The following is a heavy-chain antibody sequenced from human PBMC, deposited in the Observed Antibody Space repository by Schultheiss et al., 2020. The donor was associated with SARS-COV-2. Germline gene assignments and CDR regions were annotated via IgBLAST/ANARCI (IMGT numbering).Heavy chain of an antibody. D-gene: IGHD2-21*01. J-gene: IGHJ4*02. CDR3: AKHRRCGGDCYSGVVDY. Sequence: GGSLRLSCAASGFTFSSYAMHWVRQAPGKGLEWVAVISYDGSNKYYADSVKGRFTISRDNSKNTLYLQMNSLRAEDTAVYYCAKHRRCGGDCYSGVVDYWGQGTLVTVSS. V-gene: IGHV3-30-3*02. CDR1: GFTFSSYA. CDR2: ISYDGSNK.